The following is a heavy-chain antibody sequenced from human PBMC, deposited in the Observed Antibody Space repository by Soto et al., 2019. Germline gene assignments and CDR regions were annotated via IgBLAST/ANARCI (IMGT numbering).Heavy chain of an antibody. V-gene: IGHV4-34*01. D-gene: IGHD6-6*01. Sequence: PSETLSLTCAVYGGSFSVYYWSWIRQPPGKGLDSIGEINHSGSTNYNPSLKSRVTISVDTSKNQFSLKLSSVTAADTAVYYCARLRPIAARPRSYYYYYGMDVWGQGTTVTVSS. CDR1: GGSFSVYY. CDR2: INHSGST. CDR3: ARLRPIAARPRSYYYYYGMDV. J-gene: IGHJ6*02.